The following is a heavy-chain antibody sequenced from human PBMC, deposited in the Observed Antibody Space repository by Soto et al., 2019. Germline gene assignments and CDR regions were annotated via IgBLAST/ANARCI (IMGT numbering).Heavy chain of an antibody. V-gene: IGHV1-18*01. CDR2: ISDYNDNT. D-gene: IGHD2-2*01. CDR3: AKDASSWFYYYYGMDV. J-gene: IGHJ6*02. CDR1: GYIFSNFG. Sequence: QIPLVQSGPEVSKPGASVKVSCKASGYIFSNFGISWVRQAPGQGPEWMGWISDYNDNTNYAQKLQDRVRMTTDISTSTAYMELTTLRSEDTAVYYCAKDASSWFYYYYGMDVWGQGTTVTVS.